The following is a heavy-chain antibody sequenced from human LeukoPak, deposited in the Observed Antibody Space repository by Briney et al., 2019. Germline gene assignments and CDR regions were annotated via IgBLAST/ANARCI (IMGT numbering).Heavy chain of an antibody. CDR1: GFTFSSYA. J-gene: IGHJ5*02. CDR2: ISYDGSNK. D-gene: IGHD6-19*01. Sequence: GRSLRLSCAASGFTFSSYAMHWVRQAPGKGLEWVAVISYDGSNKYYVDSVKGRFTISRDNSKNTLYLQMNSLRAEDTAVYYCARARLGIAVAGGHNWFDPWGQGTLVTVSS. CDR3: ARARLGIAVAGGHNWFDP. V-gene: IGHV3-30*04.